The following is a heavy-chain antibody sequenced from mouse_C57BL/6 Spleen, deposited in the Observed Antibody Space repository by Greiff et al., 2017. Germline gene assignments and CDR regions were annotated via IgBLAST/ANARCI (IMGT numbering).Heavy chain of an antibody. CDR1: GYTFTSYW. CDR3: ARAYSKRYYAMDY. CDR2: IDPSDSET. J-gene: IGHJ4*01. Sequence: VQLQQPGAELVRPGSSVKLSCKASGYTFTSYWMHWVKQRPIQGLEWIGNIDPSDSETHYNQKFKDKATLTVDKSSSTAYMQLSSLTSEDSAVYYCARAYSKRYYAMDYWGQGTSVTVSS. V-gene: IGHV1-52*01. D-gene: IGHD2-5*01.